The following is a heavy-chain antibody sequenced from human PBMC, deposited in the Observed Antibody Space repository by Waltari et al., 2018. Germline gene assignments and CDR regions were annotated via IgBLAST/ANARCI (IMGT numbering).Heavy chain of an antibody. Sequence: QVQLVQSGAEVKKPGASVKVSCKASGYTFTSYGISWVLQAPGQGLEWMGWISAYNGNTNYAQKLQGRVTMTTDTSTSTAYMELRSLRSDDTAVYYCARDLTYGYSSSWFDAFDIWGQGTMVTVSS. J-gene: IGHJ3*02. CDR3: ARDLTYGYSSSWFDAFDI. V-gene: IGHV1-18*01. D-gene: IGHD6-13*01. CDR2: ISAYNGNT. CDR1: GYTFTSYG.